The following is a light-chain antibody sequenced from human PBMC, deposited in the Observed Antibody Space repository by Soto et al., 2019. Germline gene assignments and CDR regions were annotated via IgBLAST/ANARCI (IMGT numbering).Light chain of an antibody. CDR3: QQYDTLRVT. CDR1: QDITNY. V-gene: IGKV1-33*01. CDR2: DAS. J-gene: IGKJ3*01. Sequence: DIQMSQCPVCLWGSXRARVTIPXXASQDITNYLNWYQQKPGKAPNLLIYDASNLETGVPSRFSGSGSGTHFTFTISCLQPEDIATYYCQQYDTLRVTFGPGTKVDIK.